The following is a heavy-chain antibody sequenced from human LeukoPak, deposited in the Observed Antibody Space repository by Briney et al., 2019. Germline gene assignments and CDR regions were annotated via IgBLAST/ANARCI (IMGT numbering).Heavy chain of an antibody. D-gene: IGHD2-2*02. CDR3: ARDRSYCSSTSCYTQSVFDY. J-gene: IGHJ4*02. V-gene: IGHV1-46*01. CDR1: GYTFTSHY. Sequence: ASVKVSCKASGYTFTSHYMHWVRQAPGQGLEWMGIINPSGGSTSYAQKFQGRVTMTRDTSTSTVYMELSSLRSEDTAVYYCARDRSYCSSTSCYTQSVFDYWGQGTLVTVSS. CDR2: INPSGGST.